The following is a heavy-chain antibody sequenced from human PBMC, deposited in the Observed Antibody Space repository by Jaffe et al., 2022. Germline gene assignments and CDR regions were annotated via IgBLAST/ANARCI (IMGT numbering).Heavy chain of an antibody. V-gene: IGHV3-48*03. J-gene: IGHJ3*02. CDR3: ARDGPGYDIAVAGDDAFDI. Sequence: EVQLVESGGGLVQPGGSLRLSCAASGFTFSSYEMNWVRQAPGKGLEWVSYISSSGSTIYYADSVKGRFTISRDNAKNSLYLQMNSLRAEDTAVYYCARDGPGYDIAVAGDDAFDIWGQGTMVTVSS. CDR2: ISSSGSTI. CDR1: GFTFSSYE. D-gene: IGHD6-19*01.